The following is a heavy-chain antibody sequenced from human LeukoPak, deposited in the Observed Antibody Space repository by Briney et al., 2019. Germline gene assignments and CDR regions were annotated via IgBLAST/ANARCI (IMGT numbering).Heavy chain of an antibody. CDR3: AIGSVPLGYCYYGMDV. CDR2: ISAYNGNT. J-gene: IGHJ6*02. D-gene: IGHD3-3*02. CDR1: GYTFTSYG. V-gene: IGHV1-18*01. Sequence: GASVKVSCKASGYTFTSYGISWVRQAPGQGLEWMGWISAYNGNTNYAQKLQGRVTMTTDTSTSTAYMELRSLRSDDTAVYYCAIGSVPLGYCYYGMDVWGQGTTVTVSS.